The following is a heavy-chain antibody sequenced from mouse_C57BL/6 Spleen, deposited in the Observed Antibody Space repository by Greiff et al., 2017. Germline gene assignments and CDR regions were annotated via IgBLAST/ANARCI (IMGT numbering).Heavy chain of an antibody. CDR2: INPNNGGT. Sequence: EVQLQQSGPELVKPGASVKIPCKASGYTFTDYNLDWVKQSHGTSLAWIGDINPNNGGTIYNQKFKGKATLTVDKSSSTAYMELRSLTSEDTAVYYCARRYYGSSPNPYFDYWGQGTTLTVSS. CDR3: ARRYYGSSPNPYFDY. CDR1: GYTFTDYN. D-gene: IGHD1-1*01. J-gene: IGHJ2*01. V-gene: IGHV1-18*01.